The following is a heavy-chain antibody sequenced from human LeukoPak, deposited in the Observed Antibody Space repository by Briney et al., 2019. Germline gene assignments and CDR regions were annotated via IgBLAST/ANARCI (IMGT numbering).Heavy chain of an antibody. CDR1: GGSISSYC. CDR3: ARTPITTVRGVIRDNWFDP. D-gene: IGHD3-10*01. V-gene: IGHV4-59*01. J-gene: IGHJ5*02. CDR2: IHYSGST. Sequence: SETLSLTCTVSGGSISSYCWSWIRQPPGKGLEWIGFIHYSGSTSYNPFLKSRVTISVDTSKNQLSLRLSSVTAADTAVYYCARTPITTVRGVIRDNWFDPWGQGTLVTVSS.